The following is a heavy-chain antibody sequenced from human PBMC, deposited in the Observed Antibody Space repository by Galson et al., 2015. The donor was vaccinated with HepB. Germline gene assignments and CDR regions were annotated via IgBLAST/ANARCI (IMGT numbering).Heavy chain of an antibody. J-gene: IGHJ4*02. CDR1: GGSLSLYY. CDR3: ARGNGFRSGYYWSFDY. D-gene: IGHD3-3*01. V-gene: IGHV4-4*07. Sequence: LTCTVSGGSLSLYYWSWIRQPAGKGLEWIGRIYPSGSTHYNPSLTSRVTMSVDTSENQFSLKLNSVTAADTAVYYCARGNGFRSGYYWSFDYWGQGILVTVSS. CDR2: IYPSGST.